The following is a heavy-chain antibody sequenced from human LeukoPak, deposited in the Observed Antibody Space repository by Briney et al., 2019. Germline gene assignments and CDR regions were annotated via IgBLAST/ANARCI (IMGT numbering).Heavy chain of an antibody. Sequence: AETLSLTCTVSGGSTSSSNYYWGWIRQPPGKGLEWIGGIHYSGNTYYNPSLKSRVTISIDTSKNQFSLKLSSVTAADTAVYYCARLGAGPTYYDFWSGYSSFYFDYWGQGTLVTVSS. D-gene: IGHD3-3*01. CDR3: ARLGAGPTYYDFWSGYSSFYFDY. J-gene: IGHJ4*02. V-gene: IGHV4-39*01. CDR2: IHYSGNT. CDR1: GGSTSSSNYY.